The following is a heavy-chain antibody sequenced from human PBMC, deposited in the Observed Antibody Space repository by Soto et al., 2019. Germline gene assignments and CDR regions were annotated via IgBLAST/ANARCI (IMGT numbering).Heavy chain of an antibody. CDR2: FYYSGST. J-gene: IGHJ5*02. Sequence: PSETLSLTCAVSGGSISSSNWWSWVRQPPGKGLEWIGYFYYSGSTYYNPSLKSRVTISVNTSKNQFSLKLSSVTAADTAVYYCARSVFPWGQGTLVTVSS. CDR3: ARSVFP. CDR1: GGSISSSNW. V-gene: IGHV4-4*02.